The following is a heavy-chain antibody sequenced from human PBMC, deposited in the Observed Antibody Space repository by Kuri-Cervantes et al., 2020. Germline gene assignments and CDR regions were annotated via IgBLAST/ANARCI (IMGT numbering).Heavy chain of an antibody. CDR1: GYTFTGYY. CDR2: INPNNGGT. Sequence: ASVKVSCKASGYTFTGYYMNWVRQAPGQGLEWMGWINPNNGGTNYAKKFQGRVTMTRDTSVSTAYMELSNLRSDDTAVYYCARLLRSTIVVVPATLPRAFDIWGQGTMVTVSS. CDR3: ARLLRSTIVVVPATLPRAFDI. V-gene: IGHV1-2*02. J-gene: IGHJ3*02. D-gene: IGHD2-2*01.